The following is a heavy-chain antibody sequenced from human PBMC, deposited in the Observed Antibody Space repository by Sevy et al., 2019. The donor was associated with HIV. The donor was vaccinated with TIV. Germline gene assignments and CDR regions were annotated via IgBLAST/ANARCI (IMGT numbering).Heavy chain of an antibody. CDR1: GFTFSKYS. CDR2: LSFGCGEI. CDR3: AREGCTRPHDY. D-gene: IGHD2-8*01. Sequence: GSLRLSCAASGFTFSKYSMSWVRQPPGKGLEWVSTLSFGCGEINYEDSVKGRFTISRDNSKSSVYLQMNNLRPEDTAVYCCAREGCTRPHDYWGQGTLVTVSS. J-gene: IGHJ4*02. V-gene: IGHV3-23*01.